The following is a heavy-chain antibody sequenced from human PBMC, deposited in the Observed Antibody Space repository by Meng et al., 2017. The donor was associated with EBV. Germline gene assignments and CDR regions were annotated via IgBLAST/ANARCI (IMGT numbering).Heavy chain of an antibody. CDR2: IHYSGST. CDR3: ARVNSDCGGVMCYKGWFDP. Sequence: QGPLPESGPGLVKPSETPSLTCTVSGDSISDYHWSWIRQPPGKGLEWIGYIHYSGSTYYNPSLKSRITISVDMSRNQFSLRLTSVTSADMAVYYCARVNSDCGGVMCYKGWFDPWGQGTLVTVSS. V-gene: IGHV4-59*08. J-gene: IGHJ5*02. D-gene: IGHD2-21*01. CDR1: GDSISDYH.